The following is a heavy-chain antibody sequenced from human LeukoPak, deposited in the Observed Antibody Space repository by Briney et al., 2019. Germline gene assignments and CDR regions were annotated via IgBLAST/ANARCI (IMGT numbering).Heavy chain of an antibody. CDR3: ARDRAYDILTGYYNEAEFDY. Sequence: ASVKVSCEASGYTFTSYGVSWVRQAPGQGLEWMGWISAYNGNTNYAQKLQGRVTMTTDTSTSTAYMELRSLRSDDTAVYYCARDRAYDILTGYYNEAEFDYWGQGTLVTVSS. J-gene: IGHJ4*02. CDR1: GYTFTSYG. CDR2: ISAYNGNT. V-gene: IGHV1-18*01. D-gene: IGHD3-9*01.